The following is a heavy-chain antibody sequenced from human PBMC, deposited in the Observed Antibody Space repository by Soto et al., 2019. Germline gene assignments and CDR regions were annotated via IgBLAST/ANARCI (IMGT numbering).Heavy chain of an antibody. CDR1: GGSFSGYY. CDR2: INHSGST. V-gene: IGHV4-34*01. D-gene: IGHD7-27*01. J-gene: IGHJ4*02. Sequence: SETLSLTCAVYGGSFSGYYWSWIRQPPGKGLEWIGEINHSGSTNYNQSLKSRVTISVDTSKNQFSLKLSSVTAADTAVYYCARATGDPLYFDYWGQGTLVTVSS. CDR3: ARATGDPLYFDY.